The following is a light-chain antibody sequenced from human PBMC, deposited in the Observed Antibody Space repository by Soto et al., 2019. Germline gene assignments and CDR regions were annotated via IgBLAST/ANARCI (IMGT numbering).Light chain of an antibody. Sequence: EIVMTQSPATLSVSPGERATLSCRASQSFYNNLACYQQKPGQAPRLLIYGASTRATGIPDRFSGSGSGTDFTLTISRLEPEDFAVYYCQQYGSLWTFGQGTKVDIK. J-gene: IGKJ1*01. CDR3: QQYGSLWT. V-gene: IGKV3-20*01. CDR1: QSFYNN. CDR2: GAS.